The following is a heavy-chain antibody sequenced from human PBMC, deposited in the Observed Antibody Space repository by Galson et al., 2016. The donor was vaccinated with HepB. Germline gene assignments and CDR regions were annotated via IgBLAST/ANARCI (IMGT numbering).Heavy chain of an antibody. D-gene: IGHD2-15*01. CDR2: ISPSDQSA. J-gene: IGHJ6*02. V-gene: IGHV1-46*01. CDR1: GFPFISYH. CDR3: ARTYCSGGDCYSVGPNYYYYGVDV. Sequence: SVKVSCKASGFPFISYHINWVRQAPGQGPEWMGVISPSDQSAFYAQNFQGRVTMTSDTSTSTVYMEMSSLRSEDTAVYYCARTYCSGGDCYSVGPNYYYYGVDVWGQGTTVTVSS.